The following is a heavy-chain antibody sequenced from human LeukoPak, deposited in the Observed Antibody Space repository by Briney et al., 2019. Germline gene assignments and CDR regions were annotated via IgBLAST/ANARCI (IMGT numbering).Heavy chain of an antibody. J-gene: IGHJ6*03. CDR1: GFTFSSYG. CDR2: IWYDGSNK. CDR3: AKDRTTYYYYYMDV. V-gene: IGHV3-33*06. Sequence: PGGSLRLSCAASGFTFSSYGMHWVRQAPGKGLEWVAVIWYDGSNKYYADSVKGRFTTSRDNSKNTLYLQMNSLRAEDTAVYYCAKDRTTYYYYYMDVWGKGTTVTVSS. D-gene: IGHD4-11*01.